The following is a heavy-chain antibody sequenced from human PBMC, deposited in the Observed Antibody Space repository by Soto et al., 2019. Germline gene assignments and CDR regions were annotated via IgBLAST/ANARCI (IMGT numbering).Heavy chain of an antibody. CDR3: ARDGYGSGSYRYYFDY. V-gene: IGHV3-48*02. Sequence: PGGSLRISCAASAFTFSSYSMNWVRQAPGKGLEWISFISGSSTTVYYADSVKGRFTISRDNAKNSLYLQMISLRDEDTAVFYCARDGYGSGSYRYYFDYWGQGILVTVSS. CDR2: ISGSSTTV. D-gene: IGHD3-10*01. J-gene: IGHJ4*02. CDR1: AFTFSSYS.